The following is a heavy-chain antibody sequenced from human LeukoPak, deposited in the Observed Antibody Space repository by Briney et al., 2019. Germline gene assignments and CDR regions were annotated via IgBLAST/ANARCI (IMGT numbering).Heavy chain of an antibody. J-gene: IGHJ4*02. CDR3: ARHRYPTPGIDY. CDR1: GFTFSSYW. V-gene: IGHV3-48*01. Sequence: GGSLRLSCAASGFTFSSYWMSWVRQAPGKRLEWVSYISSSGSTIYYADSVKGRFTISRDNAKNSLFLQINSLRAEDTAVYYCARHRYPTPGIDYWGQGTLVTVSS. CDR2: ISSSGSTI. D-gene: IGHD4-23*01.